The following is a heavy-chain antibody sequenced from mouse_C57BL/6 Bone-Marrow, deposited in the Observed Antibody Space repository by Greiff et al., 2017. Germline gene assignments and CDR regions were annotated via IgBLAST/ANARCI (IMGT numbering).Heavy chain of an antibody. CDR1: GYTFTSYW. V-gene: IGHV1-69*01. D-gene: IGHD1-1*01. CDR2: IDPSDSYT. CDR3: ARPYGSRWYFDV. J-gene: IGHJ1*03. Sequence: QVQLQQPGAELVMPGASVKLSCKASGYTFTSYWMHWVKQRPGQGLEWIGEIDPSDSYTNYNQKFKGKSTLTVDKSSSTAYMQLSSLTSEDSAVYYGARPYGSRWYFDVWGTGTTVTVSS.